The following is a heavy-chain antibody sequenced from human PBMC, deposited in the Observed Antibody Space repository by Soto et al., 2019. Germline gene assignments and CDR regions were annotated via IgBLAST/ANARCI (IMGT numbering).Heavy chain of an antibody. Sequence: SSVKVSCPASGGTFSSYAISSVRQAPGQGLEMMGGIIPIFGTAHYAQKFQGRVTITADKSTSTAYMELSSLRSEDTAVEYCARDCSSASCYRDMDVWGQGTTVTDSS. CDR3: ARDCSSASCYRDMDV. J-gene: IGHJ6*02. CDR2: IIPIFGTA. CDR1: GGTFSSYA. D-gene: IGHD2-2*02. V-gene: IGHV1-69*06.